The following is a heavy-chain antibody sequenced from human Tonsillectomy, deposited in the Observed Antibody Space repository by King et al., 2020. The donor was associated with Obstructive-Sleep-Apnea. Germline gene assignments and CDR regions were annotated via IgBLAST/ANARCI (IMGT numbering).Heavy chain of an antibody. CDR1: GGSISSGGYS. CDR3: ARTFGGEAFFDY. Sequence: QLQESGSGLVKPSQTLSLTCAVSGGSISSGGYSWSWIRQPPGKGLEWIGYIYHSGSTYYNPSLKSRVTISVDRSKNQFSLKLSSVTAADTAVYYCARTFGGEAFFDYWGQGTLVTVSS. D-gene: IGHD2-21*01. CDR2: IYHSGST. V-gene: IGHV4-30-2*01. J-gene: IGHJ4*02.